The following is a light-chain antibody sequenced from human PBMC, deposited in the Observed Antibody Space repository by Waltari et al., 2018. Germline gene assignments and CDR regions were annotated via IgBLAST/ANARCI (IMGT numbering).Light chain of an antibody. Sequence: QSALTQPAPVSGSPGQSITIPCTGTSSAIGGYNFVPWYQPHPGKVPKLIIYEVYNRPSGVSYRFSGSKSGNTASLTISGLQAEDEADYYCSSYTSSSTGIFGGGTKLTVL. J-gene: IGLJ2*01. V-gene: IGLV2-14*01. CDR2: EVY. CDR3: SSYTSSSTGI. CDR1: SSAIGGYNF.